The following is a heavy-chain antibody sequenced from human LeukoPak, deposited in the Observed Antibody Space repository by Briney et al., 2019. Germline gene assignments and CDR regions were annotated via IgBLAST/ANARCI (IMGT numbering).Heavy chain of an antibody. D-gene: IGHD6-19*01. CDR1: GFTFSSYS. CDR2: ISSSSSTI. Sequence: GGSLRLSCAATGFTFSSYSMNWVRQAPGKGLEWVSYISSSSSTIYYADSVKGRFTISRDNAKNSLYLQMNSLRDEDTAVYYCASTGSGWYEGIYYFDYWGQGTLVTVSS. CDR3: ASTGSGWYEGIYYFDY. V-gene: IGHV3-48*02. J-gene: IGHJ4*02.